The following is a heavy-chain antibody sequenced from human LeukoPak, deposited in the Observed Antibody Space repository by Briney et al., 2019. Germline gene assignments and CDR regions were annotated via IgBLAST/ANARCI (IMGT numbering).Heavy chain of an antibody. D-gene: IGHD3-3*01. CDR3: ARRGQTYYDFWSGYPSRKNAFDI. CDR1: GGSISSSSYY. V-gene: IGHV4-39*01. Sequence: PSETLSLTCTVSGGSISSSSYYWGWIRQPPGKGLEWIGSIYYSGSTYYNPSLKSRVTISVDTSKNQFTLKLSSVTAADTAVYYCARRGQTYYDFWSGYPSRKNAFDIWGQGQWSPSLQ. CDR2: IYYSGST. J-gene: IGHJ3*02.